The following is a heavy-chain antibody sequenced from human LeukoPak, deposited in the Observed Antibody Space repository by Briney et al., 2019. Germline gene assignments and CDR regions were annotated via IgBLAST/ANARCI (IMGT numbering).Heavy chain of an antibody. Sequence: GGSLRLSRAASGFTFSSYGMHWVRQAPGKGLEWVAVISYDGSNKYYADSVKGRFTISRDNSKNTLYLQMNSLRAEDTAVYYCAKGTKWEDNYYFDYWGQGTLVTVSS. V-gene: IGHV3-30*18. J-gene: IGHJ4*02. CDR1: GFTFSSYG. D-gene: IGHD1-1*01. CDR3: AKGTKWEDNYYFDY. CDR2: ISYDGSNK.